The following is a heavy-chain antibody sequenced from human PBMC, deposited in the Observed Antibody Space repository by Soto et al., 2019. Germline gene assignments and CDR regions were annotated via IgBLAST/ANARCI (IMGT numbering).Heavy chain of an antibody. Sequence: ECLKISCKGSGYSFTSYWIGWVRQMPGKGLEWMGIIYPGDSDTRYSPSFQGQVTISADKSISTAYLQWSSLKASDTAMYYCARNRRIAARPGDGWLDPWGQGTLVTVSS. CDR1: GYSFTSYW. CDR3: ARNRRIAARPGDGWLDP. V-gene: IGHV5-51*01. J-gene: IGHJ5*02. D-gene: IGHD6-6*01. CDR2: IYPGDSDT.